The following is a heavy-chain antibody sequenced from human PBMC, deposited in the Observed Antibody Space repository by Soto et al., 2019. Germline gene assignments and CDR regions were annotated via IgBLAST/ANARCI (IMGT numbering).Heavy chain of an antibody. J-gene: IGHJ3*02. CDR1: GGSISSSSYY. Sequence: SETLSLTCTVSGGSISSSSYYWGWIRQPPGKGLEWIGSIYYSGSTYYNPSLKSPVTISVDTSKNQFSLKLSSVTAADTAVYYCARARVWGCSDAFDIWGQGTMVTVSS. V-gene: IGHV4-39*07. CDR3: ARARVWGCSDAFDI. D-gene: IGHD7-27*01. CDR2: IYYSGST.